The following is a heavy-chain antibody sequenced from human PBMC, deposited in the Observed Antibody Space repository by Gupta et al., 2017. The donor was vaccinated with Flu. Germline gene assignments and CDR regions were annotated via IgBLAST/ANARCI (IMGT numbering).Heavy chain of an antibody. V-gene: IGHV3-30-3*01. CDR2: ISSDGGNS. J-gene: IGHJ6*03. Sequence: QAPGKGLEWVALISSDGGNSYIADSVKGRFTISRDNSMNTLSLQMSSRTDEDTAVYYCARTPVPCGSTSCHSYSYYSYMDVWGTGTTVTVPS. CDR3: ARTPVPCGSTSCHSYSYYSYMDV. D-gene: IGHD2-2*01.